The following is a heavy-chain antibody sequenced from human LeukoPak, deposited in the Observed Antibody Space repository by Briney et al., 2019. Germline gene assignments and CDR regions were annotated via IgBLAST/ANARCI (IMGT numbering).Heavy chain of an antibody. CDR2: INAGNGNT. J-gene: IGHJ5*02. CDR3: ARDRRRMVRGVTTTHNWFDP. D-gene: IGHD3-10*01. V-gene: IGHV1-3*01. CDR1: GYTFTSYA. Sequence: GASVKVSCKASGYTFTSYAMHWVRQAPGQRLEWRGWINAGNGNTKYSQKFQGRVTITRDTSAGTAYMELSSLRSEDTAVYYCARDRRRMVRGVTTTHNWFDPWGQGTLVTVSS.